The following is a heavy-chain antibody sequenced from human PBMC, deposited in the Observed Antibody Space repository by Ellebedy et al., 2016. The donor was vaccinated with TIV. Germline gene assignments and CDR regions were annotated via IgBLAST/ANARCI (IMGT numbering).Heavy chain of an antibody. Sequence: GGSLRLSXAASGFTFAKYGIHWVRQAPGKALEWVAFISFDGNKKDYVDSVKGRFTISRDNSNNTVFLQMNSVRAEDTAVYYCARDLILYCGGDCSSPLDYWGQGTLVTVSS. D-gene: IGHD2-21*01. CDR1: GFTFAKYG. CDR2: ISFDGNKK. J-gene: IGHJ4*02. CDR3: ARDLILYCGGDCSSPLDY. V-gene: IGHV3-30*03.